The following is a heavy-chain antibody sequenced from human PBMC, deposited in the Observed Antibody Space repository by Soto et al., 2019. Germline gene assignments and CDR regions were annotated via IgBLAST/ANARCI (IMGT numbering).Heavy chain of an antibody. Sequence: GGSLRLSCAASGFTFSAYWMYWVRQPPGKGLVWVSRINSDGSRTNYVDSVKGRFTISRDNAKNTLYLQMNSLRAEDTAIYYCASPMSNYNYYYYMDVWGKGTTVTVSS. CDR2: INSDGSRT. D-gene: IGHD3-22*01. V-gene: IGHV3-74*01. CDR1: GFTFSAYW. CDR3: ASPMSNYNYYYYMDV. J-gene: IGHJ6*03.